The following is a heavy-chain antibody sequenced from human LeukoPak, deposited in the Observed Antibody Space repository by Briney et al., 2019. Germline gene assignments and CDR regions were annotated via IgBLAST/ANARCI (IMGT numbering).Heavy chain of an antibody. CDR1: GFTFSSYA. CDR2: ISSNGGST. D-gene: IGHD6-13*01. J-gene: IGHJ5*02. CDR3: ARDGSSSWHDNWFDP. V-gene: IGHV3-64*01. Sequence: GGSLRLSCAASGFTFSSYAMHWVRQAPGKGLEYVSAISSNGGSTYYANSVKGRFTISRDNSKNTLYLQMSSLRAEDMAVYYCARDGSSSWHDNWFDPWGQGTLVTVSS.